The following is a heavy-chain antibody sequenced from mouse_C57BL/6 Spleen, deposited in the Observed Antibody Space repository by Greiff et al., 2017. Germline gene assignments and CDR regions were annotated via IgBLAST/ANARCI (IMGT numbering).Heavy chain of an antibody. CDR3: ARFFSYGYDRGFAY. D-gene: IGHD2-2*01. Sequence: EVKLVESGGGLVQPGGSLSLSCAASGFTFTDYYMSWVRQPPGKALEWLGFIRNKANGYTTEYSASVKGRFTIFRDNSQSILYLQMNALRAEDSATYYCARFFSYGYDRGFAYWGQGTLVTVSA. CDR2: IRNKANGYTT. CDR1: GFTFTDYY. V-gene: IGHV7-3*01. J-gene: IGHJ3*01.